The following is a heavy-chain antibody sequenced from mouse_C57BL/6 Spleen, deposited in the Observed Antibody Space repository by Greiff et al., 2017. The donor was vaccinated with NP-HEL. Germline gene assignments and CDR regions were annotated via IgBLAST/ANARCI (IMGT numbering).Heavy chain of an antibody. J-gene: IGHJ2*01. Sequence: VQGVESGPGLVAPSQSLSITCTVSGFSLTSYGVHWVRQPPGMGLEWLGVIWAGGSTNYNSALMSRLSISKDNSKSQVFLKMKSLQTDDTSMYYCARLEDIWCQGTTLTVSS. CDR3: ARLEDI. D-gene: IGHD1-3*01. CDR2: IWAGGST. CDR1: GFSLTSYG. V-gene: IGHV2-9*02.